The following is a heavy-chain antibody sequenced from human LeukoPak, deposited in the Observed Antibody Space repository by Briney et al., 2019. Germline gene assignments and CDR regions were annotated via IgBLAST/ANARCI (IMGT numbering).Heavy chain of an antibody. CDR2: ISSSSSTI. Sequence: PGGSLRLSCAASGFTFSSYSMNWVRQAPGKGLGWVSYISSSSSTIYYADSVKGRFTISRDNAKNSLYLQMNSLRAEDTAVYYCARDLVVGATYDAFDIWGQGTMVTVSS. CDR1: GFTFSSYS. J-gene: IGHJ3*02. CDR3: ARDLVVGATYDAFDI. V-gene: IGHV3-48*01. D-gene: IGHD1-26*01.